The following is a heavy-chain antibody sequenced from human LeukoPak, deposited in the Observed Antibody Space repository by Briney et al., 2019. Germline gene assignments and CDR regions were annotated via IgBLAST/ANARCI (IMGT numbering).Heavy chain of an antibody. CDR1: GFSIITYG. V-gene: IGHV3-23*01. CDR2: ISGGTT. J-gene: IGHJ4*02. D-gene: IGHD3-10*01. Sequence: GGSLRLSCAASGFSIITYGMSWVRQAPGKGLEWVSSISGGTTYYADSVKGRFTISRDNSKNTVSLQMNSLRAEDTAVYYCAKSVYHSGNYWGQGTLVTVSS. CDR3: AKSVYHSGNY.